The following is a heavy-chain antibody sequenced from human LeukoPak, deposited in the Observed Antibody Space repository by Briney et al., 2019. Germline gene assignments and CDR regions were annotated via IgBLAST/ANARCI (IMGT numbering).Heavy chain of an antibody. CDR1: GFTFSSYA. Sequence: PGGSLRLSCAASGFTFSSYAMHWVRQAPGKGLEYVSAISSNGGSTYYANSVKGRFTISRDNSKNTLYLQMGSLRAEDMAVYYCARVRGGYSYGYYFDYWGQGTLVTVSS. CDR3: ARVRGGYSYGYYFDY. D-gene: IGHD5-18*01. V-gene: IGHV3-64*01. CDR2: ISSNGGST. J-gene: IGHJ4*02.